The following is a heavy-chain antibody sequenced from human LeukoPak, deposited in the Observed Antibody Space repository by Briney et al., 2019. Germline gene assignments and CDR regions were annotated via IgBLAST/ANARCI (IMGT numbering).Heavy chain of an antibody. Sequence: GGSLRLSCAASGFTFNTYGMSWVRQAPGKGLEWVTLISYDGSNKYYADSVKGRFTISRDNPKNTLYLQMNSLRGEDTAVYYCAKGGPGDGNWFDLWGQGTLDTVSS. V-gene: IGHV3-30*18. D-gene: IGHD2-21*02. J-gene: IGHJ5*02. CDR2: ISYDGSNK. CDR3: AKGGPGDGNWFDL. CDR1: GFTFNTYG.